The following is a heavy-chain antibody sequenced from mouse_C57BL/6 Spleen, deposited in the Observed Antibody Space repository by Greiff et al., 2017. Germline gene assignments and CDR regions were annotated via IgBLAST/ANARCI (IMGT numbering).Heavy chain of an antibody. CDR2: IHPNSGST. D-gene: IGHD1-1*01. CDR1: GYTFTSYW. J-gene: IGHJ2*01. V-gene: IGHV1-64*01. Sequence: QVQLQQPGAELVKPGASVKLSCKASGYTFTSYWMHWVKQRPGQGLEWIGMIHPNSGSTNYNEKFKSKATLTVDKSSSTAYMQLSSLTSEDSAVYYCARYYYYGSFDYWGQGTTLTVSS. CDR3: ARYYYYGSFDY.